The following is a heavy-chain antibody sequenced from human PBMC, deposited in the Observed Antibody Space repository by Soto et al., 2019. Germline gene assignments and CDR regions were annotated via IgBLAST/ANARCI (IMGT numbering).Heavy chain of an antibody. CDR3: ARGFEYCGGDCHDARFDP. CDR2: IIPIFGTA. CDR1: GGTFSSYA. V-gene: IGHV1-69*12. D-gene: IGHD2-21*02. J-gene: IGHJ5*02. Sequence: QVQLVQSGAEVKKPGSSVKVSCKASGGTFSSYAISWVRQAPGQGLEWMGGIIPIFGTANYAQKFQGRVTITADESTSTAYMELSSLRSEDTAVYYCARGFEYCGGDCHDARFDPWGQGTLVTVSS.